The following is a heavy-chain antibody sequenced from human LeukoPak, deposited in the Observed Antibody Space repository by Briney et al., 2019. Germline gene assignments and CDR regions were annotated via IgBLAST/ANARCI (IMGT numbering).Heavy chain of an antibody. CDR2: ISAYNGNT. Sequence: ASVKVSCKGSGYTFTNYGITWVRQAPGQGLEWMGWISAYNGNTNYAQKLQGRVTMTTDTSTSTAYMELRSLRSDDTAVYYCARDGDYGSGSYYPPPYYYYYGMDVWGQGTTVTVSS. J-gene: IGHJ6*02. CDR1: GYTFTNYG. D-gene: IGHD3-10*01. V-gene: IGHV1-18*01. CDR3: ARDGDYGSGSYYPPPYYYYYGMDV.